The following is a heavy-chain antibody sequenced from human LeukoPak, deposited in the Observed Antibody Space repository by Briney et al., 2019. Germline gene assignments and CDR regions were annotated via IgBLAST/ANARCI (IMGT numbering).Heavy chain of an antibody. D-gene: IGHD3-22*01. Sequence: GGSLRLSCAASGFTFSTYAMSWVSQAPGKGLELVSSLSDSGGTTYYAHSVKGRFTISRDNSRNTLVLQMNSLRAEDTAVYYCTTYYYDSSGYYYPYYFDYWGQGTLVTVSS. V-gene: IGHV3-23*01. CDR1: GFTFSTYA. CDR2: LSDSGGTT. CDR3: TTYYYDSSGYYYPYYFDY. J-gene: IGHJ4*02.